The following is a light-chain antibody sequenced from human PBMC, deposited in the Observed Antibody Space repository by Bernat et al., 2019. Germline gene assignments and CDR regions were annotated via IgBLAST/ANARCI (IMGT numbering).Light chain of an antibody. J-gene: IGKJ2*01. Sequence: DIQMTQSPSSLSASVGDRATIPCRASQSISSYLNWYQQKPGKAPKLLSYAASSLQSGVPSRFSGSGSGTDFTLTISSLQPEDFATYYCQQSYSTPYTFGQGTKLEIK. V-gene: IGKV1-39*01. CDR3: QQSYSTPYT. CDR2: AAS. CDR1: QSISSY.